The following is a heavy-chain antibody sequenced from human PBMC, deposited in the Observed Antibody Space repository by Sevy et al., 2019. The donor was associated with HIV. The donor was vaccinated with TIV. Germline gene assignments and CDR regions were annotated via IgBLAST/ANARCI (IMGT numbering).Heavy chain of an antibody. D-gene: IGHD2-2*01. CDR2: INDSGIT. Sequence: SETLSLTCAVHGGSFSGYYWSWIRESPGKGLEWVGVINDSGITNYNPSLKSRVTISVDTSKKEFSLRLSSVTAADTAVYYCARSPPVVVVPGAPSWFDPWGQGTLVTVSS. J-gene: IGHJ5*02. CDR3: ARSPPVVVVPGAPSWFDP. V-gene: IGHV4-34*01. CDR1: GGSFSGYY.